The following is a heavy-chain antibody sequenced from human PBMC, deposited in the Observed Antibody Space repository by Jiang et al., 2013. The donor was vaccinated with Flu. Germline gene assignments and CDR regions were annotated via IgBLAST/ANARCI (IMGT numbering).Heavy chain of an antibody. D-gene: IGHD3-22*01. J-gene: IGHJ6*02. Sequence: VQLVESGAEVKKPGSSVKVSCKASGGTFSSYAISWVRQAPGQGLEWMGGIIPIFGTANYAQKFQGRVTITADESTSTAYMELSSLRSEDTAVYYCATKSYYDSSGYYSSLYGMDVWGQGTTVHRLL. CDR3: ATKSYYDSSGYYSSLYGMDV. V-gene: IGHV1-69*01. CDR1: GGTFSSYA. CDR2: IIPIFGTA.